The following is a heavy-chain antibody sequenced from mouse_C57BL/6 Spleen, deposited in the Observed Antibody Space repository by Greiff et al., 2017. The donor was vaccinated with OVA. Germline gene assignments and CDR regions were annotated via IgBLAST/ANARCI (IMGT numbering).Heavy chain of an antibody. V-gene: IGHV5-9*01. CDR1: GFTFSSYT. J-gene: IGHJ3*01. CDR2: ISGGGGNT. CDR3: ARPSIYYDYDAWFAY. Sequence: EVKLMESGGGLVKPGGSLKLSCAASGFTFSSYTMSWVRQTPETRLEWVATISGGGGNTYYPDSVKGRFTISRDNAKNTLYLQMSSLRSEDTALYYCARPSIYYDYDAWFAYWGQGTLVTVSA. D-gene: IGHD2-4*01.